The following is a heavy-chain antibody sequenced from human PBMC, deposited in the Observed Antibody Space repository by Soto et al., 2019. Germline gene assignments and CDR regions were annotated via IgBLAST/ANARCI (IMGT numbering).Heavy chain of an antibody. CDR1: EFTFSSYW. CDR3: ARELLHGDYVFDY. Sequence: EVQLVESGGGLVQPGGSLRLSCAASEFTFSSYWMSWVRQAPGKGLEWVANIKQDGSEKYYVDSVKGRFTISRDNAKNSLYLQMNSLRAEDTAVYYCARELLHGDYVFDYWGQGTLVTVSS. V-gene: IGHV3-7*01. D-gene: IGHD4-17*01. CDR2: IKQDGSEK. J-gene: IGHJ4*02.